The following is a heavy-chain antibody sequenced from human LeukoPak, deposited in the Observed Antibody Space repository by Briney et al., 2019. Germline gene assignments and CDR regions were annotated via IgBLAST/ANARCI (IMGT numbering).Heavy chain of an antibody. V-gene: IGHV4-59*01. CDR3: ARDLGSSWPKWYFDL. CDR2: IYYSGYT. CDR1: GGSISPYY. J-gene: IGHJ2*01. Sequence: SETLSLTCTVSGGSISPYYWSWIRQPPGKGLEWIGYIYYSGYTNSNPSLRGRVTISVDTSKNQFSLRLSSVTAADTAMYFCARDLGSSWPKWYFDLWGRGTLVTVSS. D-gene: IGHD6-13*01.